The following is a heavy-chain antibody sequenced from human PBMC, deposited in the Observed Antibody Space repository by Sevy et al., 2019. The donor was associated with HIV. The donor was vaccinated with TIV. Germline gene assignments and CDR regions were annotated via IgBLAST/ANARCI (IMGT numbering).Heavy chain of an antibody. CDR3: ATKGGFWSGYQYFDS. D-gene: IGHD3-3*01. CDR1: GFTFSNAW. Sequence: GGSLRLSCTASGFTFSNAWMNWVRQAPGKGLEWVGRIKSQSDCGTIDDAAPVKGRFTISRDDSKNTLFLQMNSLRSEDTAVYYCATKGGFWSGYQYFDSWGQGTLVTVSS. CDR2: IKSQSDCGTI. V-gene: IGHV3-15*07. J-gene: IGHJ4*02.